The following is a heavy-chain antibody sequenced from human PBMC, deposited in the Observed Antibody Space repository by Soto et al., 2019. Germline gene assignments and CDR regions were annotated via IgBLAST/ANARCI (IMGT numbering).Heavy chain of an antibody. J-gene: IGHJ5*02. D-gene: IGHD2-2*01. CDR2: IIPIFGTA. V-gene: IGHV1-69*12. Sequence: QVQLVQSGAEVKKPGSSVKVSCKASGGTFSSYAISWVRQAPGQGLEWMGGIIPIFGTANYAQKFQGRVTITADESTSTGYMELSSLRSEDTAVYYCARAYIVLVPAATPRSQYNWFDPWGQGTLVTVSS. CDR1: GGTFSSYA. CDR3: ARAYIVLVPAATPRSQYNWFDP.